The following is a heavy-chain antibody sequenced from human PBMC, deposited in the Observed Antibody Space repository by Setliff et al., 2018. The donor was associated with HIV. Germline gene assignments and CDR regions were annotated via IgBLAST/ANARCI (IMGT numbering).Heavy chain of an antibody. J-gene: IGHJ4*02. CDR1: GDTFSNSA. Sequence: SVKVSCKASGDTFSNSAIYWVRQAPGQGLEWMGGIIPLYGTSNYAQKFHGRVAITADELMTTAYMELTSLRSEDTAVYFCASASGYCRSGVCYVGVHKTPDKYYCDSWGQGTLVTVSS. D-gene: IGHD2-8*01. CDR3: ASASGYCRSGVCYVGVHKTPDKYYCDS. CDR2: IIPLYGTS. V-gene: IGHV1-69*13.